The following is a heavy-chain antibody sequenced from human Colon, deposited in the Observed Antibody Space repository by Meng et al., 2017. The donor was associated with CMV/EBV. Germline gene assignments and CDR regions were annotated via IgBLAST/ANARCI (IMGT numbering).Heavy chain of an antibody. CDR2: IFNRGTT. D-gene: IGHD4/OR15-4a*01. CDR1: GGPISPHY. Sequence: SETLSLTGTVSGGPISPHYWSWIRQPPGKGREGRGYIFNRGTTNYNLSLKGRLTISVDTSKNQRFLNLTSVPAADTAVYYCAKEGADNWFDPWGPGIQVTVSS. CDR3: AKEGADNWFDP. J-gene: IGHJ5*02. V-gene: IGHV4-59*11.